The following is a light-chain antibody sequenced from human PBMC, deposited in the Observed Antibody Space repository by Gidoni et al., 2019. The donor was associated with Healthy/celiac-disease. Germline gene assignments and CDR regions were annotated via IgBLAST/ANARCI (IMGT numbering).Light chain of an antibody. V-gene: IGKV3-11*01. J-gene: IGKJ4*01. Sequence: EIVLTHSPATLSLSPRERATLSCRASQSVSSYFAWYQQKPGQAPRLLIYDASNRATGIPARFSGSGSGTDFTLTISSLEPEDFAVYYCQQRSNWPPMLTFGGGTKVEIK. CDR2: DAS. CDR1: QSVSSY. CDR3: QQRSNWPPMLT.